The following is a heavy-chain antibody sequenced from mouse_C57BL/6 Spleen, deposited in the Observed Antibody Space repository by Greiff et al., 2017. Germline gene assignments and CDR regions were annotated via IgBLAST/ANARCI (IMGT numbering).Heavy chain of an antibody. CDR2: ISDGGSYT. CDR3: ARDGYYTLFDY. CDR1: GFTFSSYA. V-gene: IGHV5-4*01. Sequence: EVQRVESGGGLVKPGGSLKLSCAASGFTFSSYAMSWVRQTPEKRLEWVATISDGGSYTYYPDNVKGRFTISRDNAKNNLYLQMSHLKSEDTAMYYCARDGYYTLFDYWGQGTTLTVSS. J-gene: IGHJ2*01. D-gene: IGHD2-3*01.